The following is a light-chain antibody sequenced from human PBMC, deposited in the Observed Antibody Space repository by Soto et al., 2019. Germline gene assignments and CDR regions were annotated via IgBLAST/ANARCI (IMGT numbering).Light chain of an antibody. CDR2: GAA. CDR1: QTISTN. V-gene: IGKV3-15*01. J-gene: IGKJ1*01. CDR3: QQYGSSPRT. Sequence: EIVMTQSASTLSVSPGARATLSCRASQTISTNLAWYQHKHGQPPSLLMYGAATRATGVPARFSGRGYGTQFNLTITSLQSEDFAVYYCQQYGSSPRTFGQGTKVDIK.